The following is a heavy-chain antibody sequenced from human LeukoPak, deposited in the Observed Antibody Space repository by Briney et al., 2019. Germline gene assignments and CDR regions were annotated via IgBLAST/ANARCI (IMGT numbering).Heavy chain of an antibody. Sequence: GGSLRLSCAASGFTFSSYGMHWVRQAPGKGLEWVTFIRYDGSNKYYADSVKGRFTISRDNSKNTLYLQMNSLRAEDTAVYYGAKTIRNYFDYWGQGTLVTVSP. V-gene: IGHV3-30*02. CDR1: GFTFSSYG. CDR3: AKTIRNYFDY. CDR2: IRYDGSNK. J-gene: IGHJ4*02. D-gene: IGHD5-24*01.